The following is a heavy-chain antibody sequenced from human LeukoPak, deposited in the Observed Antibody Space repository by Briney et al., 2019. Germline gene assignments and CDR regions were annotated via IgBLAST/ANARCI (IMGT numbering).Heavy chain of an antibody. J-gene: IGHJ4*02. D-gene: IGHD6-19*01. CDR2: IIPIFGTA. CDR1: GGTFSSYA. V-gene: IGHV1-69*05. CDR3: ATTSLIAVAGPNTYFDY. Sequence: SVKVSCKASGGTFSSYAISWVRQAPGQGLEWMGGIIPIFGTANYAQKFQGRVTITTDESTSTAYMERSGLRFEDTAVYYCATTSLIAVAGPNTYFDYWGQGTLVTVSS.